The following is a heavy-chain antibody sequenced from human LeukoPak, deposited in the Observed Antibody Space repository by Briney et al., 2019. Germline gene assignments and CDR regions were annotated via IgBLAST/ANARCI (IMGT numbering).Heavy chain of an antibody. D-gene: IGHD5-24*01. CDR2: IYNSGST. CDR3: VGTTKWLAFDY. Sequence: PSETLSLTCTVSGGSISNYYWSWIRQPPGKGLEWVGCIYNSGSTNYSPSLNSRVTISVDTSENQLSLRLTSVTAADTAVYYYVGTTKWLAFDYWGQGTLVTVSS. J-gene: IGHJ4*02. CDR1: GGSISNYY. V-gene: IGHV4-59*01.